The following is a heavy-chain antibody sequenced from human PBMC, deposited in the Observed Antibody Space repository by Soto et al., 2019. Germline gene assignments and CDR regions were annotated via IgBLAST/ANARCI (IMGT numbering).Heavy chain of an antibody. J-gene: IGHJ4*02. CDR1: GFTFSSYS. D-gene: IGHD3-10*01. CDR2: ISSSSSTI. Sequence: EVQLVESGGGLVQPGGSLRLSCAASGFTFSSYSMNWVRQAPGKGLEWVSYISSSSSTIYYADSVKGRFTISRDNAKNSLYLQVNSLRAEDTAVYYCARPGEATPILYYFDYWGQGTLVTVSS. CDR3: ARPGEATPILYYFDY. V-gene: IGHV3-48*01.